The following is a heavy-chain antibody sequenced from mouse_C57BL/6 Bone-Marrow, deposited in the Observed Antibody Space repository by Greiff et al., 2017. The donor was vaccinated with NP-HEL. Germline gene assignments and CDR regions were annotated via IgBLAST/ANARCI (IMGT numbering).Heavy chain of an antibody. CDR2: IDPENGGT. CDR3: STYSNYVFFAY. J-gene: IGHJ3*01. CDR1: GFNITDDY. V-gene: IGHV14-4*01. D-gene: IGHD2-5*01. Sequence: VQLQQPGAELVRPGASVKLSCTASGFNITDDYMHWVKQRPEQGLEWIGWIDPENGGTEYDSKFQGKATITADTSSNTAYLQLSSLTSEDTAVDYYSTYSNYVFFAYWGQGTLVTVSA.